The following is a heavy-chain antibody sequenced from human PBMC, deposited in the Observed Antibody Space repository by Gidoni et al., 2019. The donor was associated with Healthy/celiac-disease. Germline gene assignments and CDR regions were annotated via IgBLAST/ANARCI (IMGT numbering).Heavy chain of an antibody. CDR2: ISCSGGST. CDR1: GFTFSSYA. V-gene: IGHV3-23*01. D-gene: IGHD3-22*01. J-gene: IGHJ4*02. Sequence: EVQLLESGGGLVQPGGSRRLSCAASGFTFSSYAMSWVRQAPGKGLACGSAISCSGGSTYYADSVKGRFTISRDNSKNTLYLQMNSLRAEDTAVYYCAKGPGYYPYWGQGTLVTVSS. CDR3: AKGPGYYPY.